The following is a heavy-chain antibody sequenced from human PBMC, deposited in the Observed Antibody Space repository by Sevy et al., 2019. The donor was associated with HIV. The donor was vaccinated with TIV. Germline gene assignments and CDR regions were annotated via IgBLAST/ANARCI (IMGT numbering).Heavy chain of an antibody. CDR2: IYSGGST. D-gene: IGHD3-3*01. CDR3: ARGRGVFGAVAINWVDP. Sequence: GGSLRLSCAASGFTVSSSYMTWVRQPPGKGLEWVSVIYSGGSTYYADSVKGRFTISRDNSKNTLYLQMNNLRADDTAVHYCARGRGVFGAVAINWVDPWGQGALVTVSS. CDR1: GFTVSSSY. V-gene: IGHV3-53*01. J-gene: IGHJ5*02.